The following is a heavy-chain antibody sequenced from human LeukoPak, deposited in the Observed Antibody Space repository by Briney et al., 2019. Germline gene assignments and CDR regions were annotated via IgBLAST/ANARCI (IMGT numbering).Heavy chain of an antibody. J-gene: IGHJ4*02. CDR1: GFTFNSYA. Sequence: PGGSLRLSCAASGFTFNSYAMSWVRQAPGQGLEWVSAISPGGSDTYYADSVRGRFTISRDNSKNTLNLQMSSLKAEDSAVYYCAKRGGYETMAAFDYWGQGTLVTVSS. V-gene: IGHV3-23*01. CDR3: AKRGGYETMAAFDY. CDR2: ISPGGSDT. D-gene: IGHD3-10*01.